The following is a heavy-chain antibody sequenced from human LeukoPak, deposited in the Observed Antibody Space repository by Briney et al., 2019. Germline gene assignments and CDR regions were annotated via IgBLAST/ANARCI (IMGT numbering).Heavy chain of an antibody. CDR2: INPNSGGT. V-gene: IGHV1-2*02. CDR3: AREGVDTASYYYMDV. J-gene: IGHJ6*03. D-gene: IGHD5-18*01. Sequence: ASVKVSCKASGYTFTGYYMHWVRQAPGQGLEWMGWINPNSGGTNYAQKFQGRVTMTRDTSISTAYVELSRLRSDDTAVYYCAREGVDTASYYYMDVWGKGTTVTVSS. CDR1: GYTFTGYY.